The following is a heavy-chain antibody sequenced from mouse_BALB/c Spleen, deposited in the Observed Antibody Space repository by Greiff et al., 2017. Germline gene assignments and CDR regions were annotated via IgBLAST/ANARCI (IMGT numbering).Heavy chain of an antibody. CDR3: AREHYYGAWAY. D-gene: IGHD1-2*01. V-gene: IGHV5-6-3*01. CDR1: GFTFSSYG. J-gene: IGHJ3*01. CDR2: INSNGGST. Sequence: EVKVVESGGGLVQPGGSLKLSCAASGFTFSSYGMSWVRQTPDKRLELVATINSNGGSTYYPDSVKGRFTISRDNAKNTLYLQMSSLKSEDTAMYYCAREHYYGAWAYWGQGTLVTVSA.